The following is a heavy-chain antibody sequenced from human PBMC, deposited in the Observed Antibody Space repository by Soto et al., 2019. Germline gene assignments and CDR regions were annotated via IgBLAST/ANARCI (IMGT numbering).Heavy chain of an antibody. V-gene: IGHV1-2*04. D-gene: IGHD3-3*01. Sequence: ASVKVSCKASGYTFTGYYMHWVRQAPGQGLEWMGWINPNSGGTNYAQKFQGWVTMTRDTSISTAYMELSRLRSDDTAVYYCARGRKYYDFWSGPAIDYWRQGTLVTVSS. CDR3: ARGRKYYDFWSGPAIDY. J-gene: IGHJ4*02. CDR1: GYTFTGYY. CDR2: INPNSGGT.